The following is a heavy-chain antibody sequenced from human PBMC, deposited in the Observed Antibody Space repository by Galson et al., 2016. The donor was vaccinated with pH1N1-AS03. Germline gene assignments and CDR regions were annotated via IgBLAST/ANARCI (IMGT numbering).Heavy chain of an antibody. Sequence: QSGAEVTKPGESLKISCKGSGYRFTNYWIGWVRQMPGKGLEWMGIIYPGNSDSRYNKSFQGQVTISADTSISTVYLQWSSLQASATAMYYCARIVTMSDFDSWGQGTLVTVSS. CDR1: GYRFTNYW. D-gene: IGHD2-21*02. J-gene: IGHJ4*02. CDR2: IYPGNSDS. CDR3: ARIVTMSDFDS. V-gene: IGHV5-51*03.